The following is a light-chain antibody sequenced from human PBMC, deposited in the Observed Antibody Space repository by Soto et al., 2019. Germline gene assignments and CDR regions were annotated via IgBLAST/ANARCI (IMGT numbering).Light chain of an antibody. V-gene: IGLV2-14*03. CDR2: DVR. CDR3: SSYSGITTFAV. Sequence: QSALTQPASVTGSPGQSITISCTGSSSDVGGYNYVSWYQQHPGKAPKLIISDVRYRPSGVSHRFSGSKSGNTASLTISGLQAEDEAEYYCSSYSGITTFAVFGGGTQPTVL. CDR1: SSDVGGYNY. J-gene: IGLJ7*01.